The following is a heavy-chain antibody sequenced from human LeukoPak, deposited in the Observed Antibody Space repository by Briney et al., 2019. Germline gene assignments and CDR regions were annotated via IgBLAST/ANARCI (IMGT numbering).Heavy chain of an antibody. CDR2: ISGSGGST. D-gene: IGHD6-13*01. CDR1: GFTFSSYA. CDR3: ARGPMRYSSSWYRGAFDI. J-gene: IGHJ3*02. V-gene: IGHV3-23*01. Sequence: GGSLRLSCAASGFTFSSYAMSWVRQAPGKGLEWVSAISGSGGSTYYADSVKGRFTISRDNSKNTLYLQMNSLRAEDTAVYYCARGPMRYSSSWYRGAFDIWGQGTMVTVSS.